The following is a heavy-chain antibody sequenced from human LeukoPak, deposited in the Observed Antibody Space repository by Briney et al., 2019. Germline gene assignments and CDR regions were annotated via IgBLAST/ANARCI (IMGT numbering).Heavy chain of an antibody. CDR2: IDPKSGGI. V-gene: IGHV1-2*02. CDR1: GYTFSAYY. D-gene: IGHD2-2*01. CDR3: STEDKYCRTSTCADF. Sequence: ASVKVSCKASGYTFSAYYMHCVRQAPGQGLEWMGWIDPKSGGINFAQKFQDRVTMTRDTSITTVYMELSRLTSDDTAVYYCSTEDKYCRTSTCADFWGQGTLVTVSS. J-gene: IGHJ4*02.